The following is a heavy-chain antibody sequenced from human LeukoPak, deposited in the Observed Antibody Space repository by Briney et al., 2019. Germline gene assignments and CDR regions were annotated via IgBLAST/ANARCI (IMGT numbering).Heavy chain of an antibody. V-gene: IGHV3-13*05. Sequence: PGGSLRLSFSASGFTFSSSDMHWVRQATGKGLEWVSAIGTAGEPYYPGSVKGRFTISRENAKNSLYLQMDSLGAGDTAVYYCARGIGSGWAGFDYWGRGALVTVSS. J-gene: IGHJ4*02. CDR1: GFTFSSSD. CDR2: IGTAGEP. CDR3: ARGIGSGWAGFDY. D-gene: IGHD6-19*01.